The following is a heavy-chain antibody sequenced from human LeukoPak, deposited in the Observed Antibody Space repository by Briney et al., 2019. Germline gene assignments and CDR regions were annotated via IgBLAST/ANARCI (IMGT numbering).Heavy chain of an antibody. CDR1: GFTFRPYA. CDR3: AKYADKGFDS. J-gene: IGHJ4*02. Sequence: GGSLRLSCAASGFTFRPYAMSWVRQAPGKGLEWASSISGSGNRTFYAGSVKGRFTISRDNSKNTLYLQMNSLRGEDTAVYYCAKYADKGFDSWGQGTLVAVSS. V-gene: IGHV3-23*01. CDR2: ISGSGNRT.